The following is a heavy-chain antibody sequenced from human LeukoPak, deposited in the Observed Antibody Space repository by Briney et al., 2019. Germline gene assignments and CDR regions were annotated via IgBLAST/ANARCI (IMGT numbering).Heavy chain of an antibody. J-gene: IGHJ4*02. V-gene: IGHV3-23*01. D-gene: IGHD6-6*01. CDR3: AKDGQYSSSSPYYFDY. Sequence: GGSLRLSCAASGFTFSTYAMTWVRQAPGKGLEWVSLISGTGGSTYYADSVKGRFTISRDNSKNTLYLQMNSLRAEDTAVYYCAKDGQYSSSSPYYFDYWGQGTLVTVSS. CDR2: ISGTGGST. CDR1: GFTFSTYA.